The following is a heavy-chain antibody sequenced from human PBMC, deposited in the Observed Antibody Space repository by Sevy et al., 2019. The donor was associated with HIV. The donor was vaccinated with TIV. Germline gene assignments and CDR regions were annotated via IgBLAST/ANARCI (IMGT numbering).Heavy chain of an antibody. D-gene: IGHD3-3*01. Sequence: GGSLRLSCAASGFNFSSHKMNWIRQAPGKGLEWVAYISDGGAVIHYTDSVKGRFTISRDNSKNSLYLQMNSLRADDTAVYYCAKEGAFWSGYYVVYWGQGTLVTDSS. CDR1: GFNFSSHK. V-gene: IGHV3-48*03. J-gene: IGHJ1*01. CDR2: ISDGGAVI. CDR3: AKEGAFWSGYYVVY.